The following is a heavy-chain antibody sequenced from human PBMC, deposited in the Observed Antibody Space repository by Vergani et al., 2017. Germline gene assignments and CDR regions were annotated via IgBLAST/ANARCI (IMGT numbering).Heavy chain of an antibody. Sequence: EVQLVPSGAEVKTPGESLLISCKSSGYIFTCYWIGWLRQMAGKGLGWMWIIYAGDSDTRYSPSFQVQVTISADKPIITAYLQWSSLKASDTAMYYCAKLKCECYSGYYTGLNCFMDVWGKGTTVTVSS. CDR2: IYAGDSDT. CDR3: AKLKCECYSGYYTGLNCFMDV. V-gene: IGHV5-51*01. D-gene: IGHD3-3*01. J-gene: IGHJ6*03. CDR1: GYIFTCYW.